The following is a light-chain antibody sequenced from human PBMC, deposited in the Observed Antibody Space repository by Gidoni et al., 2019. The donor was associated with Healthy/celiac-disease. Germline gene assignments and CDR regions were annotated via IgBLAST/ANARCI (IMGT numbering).Light chain of an antibody. J-gene: IGKJ1*01. Sequence: EVVMTQSPAPLSVSPGERATLSCRASQSVSSNLAWYQQKPGQAPRLLIYGASARATGIPARFSGSGSETEFTLTISSLQSEDFAVYYCQQYNDWPRTFGQGTKVEIK. CDR3: QQYNDWPRT. CDR1: QSVSSN. V-gene: IGKV3-15*01. CDR2: GAS.